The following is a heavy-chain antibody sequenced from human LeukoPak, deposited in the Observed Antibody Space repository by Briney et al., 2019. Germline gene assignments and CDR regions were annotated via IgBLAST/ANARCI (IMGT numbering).Heavy chain of an antibody. J-gene: IGHJ4*02. CDR2: IKQDGSQK. V-gene: IGHV3-7*01. D-gene: IGHD3-3*01. CDR1: GFTFSSYW. CDR3: ARGVPYASWSGPHYSDY. Sequence: GGSLRPSCAASGFTFSSYWMSWVRQAPGKGLEWVANIKQDGSQKYYVDSVKGRFSISRDNAKNSLYLQMNSLRAEDTAVYYCARGVPYASWSGPHYSDYWGQGTLVTVSS.